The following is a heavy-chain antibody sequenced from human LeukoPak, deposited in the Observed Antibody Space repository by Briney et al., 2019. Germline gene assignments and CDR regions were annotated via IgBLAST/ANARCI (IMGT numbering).Heavy chain of an antibody. CDR3: ARRSYTGYSSSWSSDYDY. CDR1: GYTFTGYY. Sequence: ASVKVSCKASGYTFTGYYMHWVRQAPGQGLEWMGWINPNSGGTNYAQKFQGRVTMTRGTSISTAYMELSRLRSDDTAVYYCARRSYTGYSSSWSSDYDYWGQGTLVTVSS. V-gene: IGHV1-2*02. D-gene: IGHD6-13*01. CDR2: INPNSGGT. J-gene: IGHJ4*02.